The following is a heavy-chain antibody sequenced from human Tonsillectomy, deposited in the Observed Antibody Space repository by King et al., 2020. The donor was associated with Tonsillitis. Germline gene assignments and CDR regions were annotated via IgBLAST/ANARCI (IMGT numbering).Heavy chain of an antibody. CDR3: AKFGVVGICFGELPLH. Sequence: VQLVESGGGVVQPGRSLRLSCAASGFTFSSYGMHWVRQAPGKGLEWVAVISYDGSNKYYADSVKGRFTISRDNSKNTLYLQMNSLRAEDTAVYYCAKFGVVGICFGELPLHWGQGTLVTVSS. V-gene: IGHV3-30*18. CDR2: ISYDGSNK. CDR1: GFTFSSYG. D-gene: IGHD3-10*01. J-gene: IGHJ4*02.